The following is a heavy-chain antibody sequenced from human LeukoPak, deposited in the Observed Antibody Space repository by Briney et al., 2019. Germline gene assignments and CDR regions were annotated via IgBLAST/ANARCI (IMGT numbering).Heavy chain of an antibody. Sequence: PGGSLSLSCAASGFTSSNYTMTWVRQAPGKGLEWVSSISGSSAYIYYADSVKGRFTISRDNAKNSLYLQMNSLRADDTAMYYCVRIPNSANFPNWFDPWGQGTLVTVSS. V-gene: IGHV3-21*01. CDR1: GFTSSNYT. CDR2: ISGSSAYI. J-gene: IGHJ5*02. CDR3: VRIPNSANFPNWFDP. D-gene: IGHD2/OR15-2a*01.